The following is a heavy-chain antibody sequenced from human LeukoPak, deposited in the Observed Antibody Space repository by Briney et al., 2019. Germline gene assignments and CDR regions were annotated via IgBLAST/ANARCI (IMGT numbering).Heavy chain of an antibody. CDR3: ASSGDYDFWSGSNNAFDY. V-gene: IGHV1-18*01. CDR1: GYTFTSYG. J-gene: IGHJ4*02. Sequence: ASVKVSCKASGYTFTSYGISWVRQAPGQGLEWMGWISAYNGNTNYAQKLQGRVTMTTDTSTSTAYMELSSLRSEDTAVYYCASSGDYDFWSGSNNAFDYWGQGTLVTVSS. D-gene: IGHD3-3*01. CDR2: ISAYNGNT.